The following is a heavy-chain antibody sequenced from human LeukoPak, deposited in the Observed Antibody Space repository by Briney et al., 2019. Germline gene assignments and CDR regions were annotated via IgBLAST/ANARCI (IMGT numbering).Heavy chain of an antibody. D-gene: IGHD4-23*01. V-gene: IGHV4-4*07. CDR1: GGSISSYY. CDR3: ARSCGGTPFFFFAS. J-gene: IGHJ4*02. Sequence: SETLSLTCTVSGGSISSYYWSWIRQPAGEGLEWIGRIYASGSTNYNPSLKSRVTISLDQSMNQFSLKLSSVTAADTAVYYCARSCGGTPFFFFASWGLGTLATAS. CDR2: IYASGST.